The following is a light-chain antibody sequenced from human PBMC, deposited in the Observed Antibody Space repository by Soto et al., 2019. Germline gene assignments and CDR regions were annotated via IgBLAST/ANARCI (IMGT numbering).Light chain of an antibody. CDR1: SSDVGGYTY. CDR2: DVS. CDR3: SSYTTSNTRQIV. J-gene: IGLJ1*01. V-gene: IGLV2-14*03. Sequence: QSALTQPASVSGSPGQSITISCTGTSSDVGGYTYVSWYQHHPGKAPKLMIFDVSNRPSGGSNRFSGSKSGNTASLTISWLQPEDEADYYCSSYTTSNTRQIVFGTGTKVTVL.